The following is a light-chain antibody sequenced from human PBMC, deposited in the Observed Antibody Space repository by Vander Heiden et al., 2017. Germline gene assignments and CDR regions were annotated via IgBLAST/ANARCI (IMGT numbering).Light chain of an antibody. CDR2: RAS. CDR3: QQYDNLPMYT. V-gene: IGKV1-33*01. CDR1: QDITNY. J-gene: IGKJ2*01. Sequence: DSQMTHSPSSLSASVGDRVTITCQASQDITNYLNWYQQKPGKAPKLLIYRASNLETGVPSRFSGSGSGTDFTFTISSLQPEDIATYYCQQYDNLPMYTFGQGTKLEIK.